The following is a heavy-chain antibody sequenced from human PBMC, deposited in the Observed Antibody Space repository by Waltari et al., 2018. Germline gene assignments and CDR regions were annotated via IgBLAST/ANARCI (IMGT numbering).Heavy chain of an antibody. CDR3: ATSIAAAGAPGY. V-gene: IGHV4-34*01. Sequence: QVQLQQWGAGLLKPSETLSLTCAVYGGSFSGYYWCWLRQPPGKGLEWIGEINHSGSTNYNPSLKSRVTISVDTSKNQFSLKLSSVTAADTAVYYCATSIAAAGAPGYWGQGTLVTVSS. CDR2: INHSGST. D-gene: IGHD6-13*01. CDR1: GGSFSGYY. J-gene: IGHJ4*02.